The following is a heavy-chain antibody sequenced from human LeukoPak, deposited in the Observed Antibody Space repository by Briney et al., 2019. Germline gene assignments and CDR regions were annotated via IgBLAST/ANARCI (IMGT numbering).Heavy chain of an antibody. J-gene: IGHJ4*02. D-gene: IGHD4-17*01. CDR1: GFSLSTSGVG. CDR2: IYWNDDK. Sequence: SGPTLVKPTQTLTLTCTFSGFSLSTSGVGVGWIRQPPGKALEWLALIYWNDDKRYSPSLKSRLTITKDTSKNQVVLTMTNMDPVDTATYYCALPSIGVYGDYVWGVDYWGQGTLVTVSS. V-gene: IGHV2-5*01. CDR3: ALPSIGVYGDYVWGVDY.